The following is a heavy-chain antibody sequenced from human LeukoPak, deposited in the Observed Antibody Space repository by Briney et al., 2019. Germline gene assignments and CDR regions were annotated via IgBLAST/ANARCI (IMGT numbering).Heavy chain of an antibody. V-gene: IGHV3-53*01. CDR1: GFTVSSKY. J-gene: IGHJ4*02. CDR3: ARSSGVITVAPFDC. D-gene: IGHD4-23*01. Sequence: PGGSLRLSCTASGFTVSSKYMSWVRQAPGKGLEWVAVIYSNGDTYYTDPVKGRFTISRDNSKNTLYLQMNSLRAEDTAVYYCARSSGVITVAPFDCWGQGTLVTVSS. CDR2: IYSNGDT.